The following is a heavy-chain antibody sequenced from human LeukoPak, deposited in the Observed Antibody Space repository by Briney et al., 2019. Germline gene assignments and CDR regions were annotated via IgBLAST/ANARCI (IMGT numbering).Heavy chain of an antibody. CDR3: VRDNRSYNFDY. CDR2: IKSDGSFT. Sequence: PGGSLRLSCAASGFTFSGYWMHWFRQAPGKGLVWVSCIKSDGSFTSIADSAKGRFTISRDNAKNTVYLQMNSLRAEDTAVYYCVRDNRSYNFDYWGQGTLVTVSS. CDR1: GFTFSGYW. V-gene: IGHV3-74*01. J-gene: IGHJ4*02. D-gene: IGHD1-26*01.